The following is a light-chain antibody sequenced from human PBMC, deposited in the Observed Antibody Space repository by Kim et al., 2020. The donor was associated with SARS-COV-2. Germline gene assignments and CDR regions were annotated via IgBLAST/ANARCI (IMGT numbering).Light chain of an antibody. V-gene: IGKV1-33*01. Sequence: SASLGDRVTITCQASQDITEYLNWFQQKPGKAPELLIYDASNLETGVPSRFSGSGSGTEFTLTISSLQPEDIATHYCQQYHNIPLTFGGGTKVEI. CDR1: QDITEY. CDR3: QQYHNIPLT. J-gene: IGKJ4*01. CDR2: DAS.